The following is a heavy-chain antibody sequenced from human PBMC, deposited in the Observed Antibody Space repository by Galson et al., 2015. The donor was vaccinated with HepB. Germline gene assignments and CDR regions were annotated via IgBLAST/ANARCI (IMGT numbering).Heavy chain of an antibody. D-gene: IGHD5-12*01. V-gene: IGHV3-30*02. CDR1: GFTFTTYG. Sequence: SLRLSCAASGFTFTTYGMHWVRQVPGKGLEWVAFIRYDGSNQYYADSVKGRFTITRDNSKNTLYLQMNSLRAEDTAVYYCARNTPSSGYHGLHYGGQGTLVTVSS. J-gene: IGHJ4*02. CDR3: ARNTPSSGYHGLHY. CDR2: IRYDGSNQ.